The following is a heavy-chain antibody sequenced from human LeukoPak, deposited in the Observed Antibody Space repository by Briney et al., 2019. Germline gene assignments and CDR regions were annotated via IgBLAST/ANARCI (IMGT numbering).Heavy chain of an antibody. Sequence: PGGSLRLSCAASGFIFSIYAMSWARQAPGKGLEWVSSVTNSGGSTYYADSVKGRFAISRDNSKNTLYLQMNTLRADDTAVYYCVLETGHNWGYLDYWGQGTLVTVSS. D-gene: IGHD1-1*01. J-gene: IGHJ4*02. V-gene: IGHV3-23*01. CDR2: VTNSGGST. CDR1: GFIFSIYA. CDR3: VLETGHNWGYLDY.